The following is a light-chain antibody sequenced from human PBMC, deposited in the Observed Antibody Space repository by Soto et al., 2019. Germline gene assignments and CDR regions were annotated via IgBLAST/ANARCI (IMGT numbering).Light chain of an antibody. J-gene: IGLJ1*01. V-gene: IGLV2-8*01. CDR3: SSYAGNSNL. CDR2: EVT. Sequence: QSVLTQPPSASGSPGQSVTISCTGTSSDVGGYNYVSWYQQHPGKAPKLLIYEVTKRPSGVPDRFSGSKSGNTASLTVSGLQAEDEADYYCSSYAGNSNLFGTGTKVTVL. CDR1: SSDVGGYNY.